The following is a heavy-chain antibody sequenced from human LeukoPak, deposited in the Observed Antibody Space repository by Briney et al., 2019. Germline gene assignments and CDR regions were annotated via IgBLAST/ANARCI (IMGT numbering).Heavy chain of an antibody. Sequence: GGSLRLSCAAPGFTFSDYYMSWIRQAPGKGLEWVSYISSSGSTIYYADSVKGRFTMSRDNAKNSLYLQMNSLRSEDTAVYYCARGWVSDGYNLLDPWGQGTLVTVSS. CDR3: ARGWVSDGYNLLDP. CDR2: ISSSGSTI. D-gene: IGHD5-12*01. V-gene: IGHV3-11*01. CDR1: GFTFSDYY. J-gene: IGHJ5*02.